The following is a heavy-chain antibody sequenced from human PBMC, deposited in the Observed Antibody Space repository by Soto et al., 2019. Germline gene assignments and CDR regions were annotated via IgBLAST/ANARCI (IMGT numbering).Heavy chain of an antibody. CDR3: ATPLNYYDSSGYYFSNYFDY. Sequence: VGSLRLSCAASGFTFSSYAMSWVRQAPGKGLEWVSAISGSGGSTYYADSVKGRFTISRDNSKNTLYLQMNSLRAEDTAVYYCATPLNYYDSSGYYFSNYFDYWGQGTLVTVSS. V-gene: IGHV3-23*01. CDR1: GFTFSSYA. D-gene: IGHD3-22*01. J-gene: IGHJ4*02. CDR2: ISGSGGST.